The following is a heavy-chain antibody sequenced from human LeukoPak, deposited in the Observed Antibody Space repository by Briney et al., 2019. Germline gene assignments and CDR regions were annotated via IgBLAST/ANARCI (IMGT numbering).Heavy chain of an antibody. J-gene: IGHJ6*02. CDR3: VKFGVDYDMGV. D-gene: IGHD3-16*01. CDR1: GDSISGSY. Sequence: SETLTLTCTVSGDSISGSYWTWVRQPPGQGLEWIGQIHYSGRADYNPSLKRRITISVDTSKNQMSLTLTSVTAADTAIYYCVKFGVDYDMGVWGQGTTVTVSS. V-gene: IGHV4-59*01. CDR2: IHYSGRA.